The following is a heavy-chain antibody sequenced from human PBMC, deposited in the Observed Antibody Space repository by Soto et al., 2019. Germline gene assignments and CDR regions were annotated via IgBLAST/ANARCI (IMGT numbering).Heavy chain of an antibody. CDR3: ARDYTMVRGVFFPHGMDV. Sequence: GASVKVSCKASGYTFSTYSMHWVRQAPGHSLEWMGWINGATGQTRSSQRFQDRVTITRDTSASTAYMELSSLRSEDTAVYYCARDYTMVRGVFFPHGMDVWGQGTTVTVSS. V-gene: IGHV1-3*01. J-gene: IGHJ6*02. CDR1: GYTFSTYS. CDR2: INGATGQT. D-gene: IGHD3-10*01.